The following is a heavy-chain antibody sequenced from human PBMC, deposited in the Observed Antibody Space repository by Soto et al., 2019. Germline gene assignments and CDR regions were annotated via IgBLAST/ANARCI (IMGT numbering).Heavy chain of an antibody. Sequence: EVQLVESGGGLVQPGGSLRLSCAASGFTFSLYSMSWVRQAPGKGLEWVSYISRSSTGIHYADSVKGRFTISRDDATKSNPLQMENLGDGDTAVYYFAGAVNWGLDGWGQGTTVSISS. V-gene: IGHV3-48*02. CDR2: ISRSSTGI. CDR3: AGAVNWGLDG. J-gene: IGHJ6*02. D-gene: IGHD3-16*01. CDR1: GFTFSLYS.